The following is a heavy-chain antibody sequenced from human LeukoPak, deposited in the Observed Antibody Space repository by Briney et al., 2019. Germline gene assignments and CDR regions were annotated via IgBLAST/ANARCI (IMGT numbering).Heavy chain of an antibody. V-gene: IGHV3-23*01. CDR2: ISGSGGST. J-gene: IGHJ4*02. D-gene: IGHD5-18*01. Sequence: PGGSLRLSCAASGFTFNTHAMSWVRQAPGRGLEWVSAISGSGGSTYYADSVKGRFTISRDISKNTVYLQMNSLRAEDTAIYYCAKGTAMAFYYFDYWGQGTLVTVSS. CDR1: GFTFNTHA. CDR3: AKGTAMAFYYFDY.